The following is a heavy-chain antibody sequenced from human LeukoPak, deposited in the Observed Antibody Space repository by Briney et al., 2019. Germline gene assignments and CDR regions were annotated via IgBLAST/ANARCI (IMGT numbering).Heavy chain of an antibody. D-gene: IGHD6-19*01. V-gene: IGHV3-7*01. Sequence: GGSLRLSCAASGFTFSSYWMSWVRQAPGKGLEWVAKIKQDGSEKYYVDSVKGRFTISRDNAKNSLYLQMNSLRAEDTAVYYCARVWYSSGWYYDYWGQGTLVTVSS. CDR3: ARVWYSSGWYYDY. J-gene: IGHJ4*02. CDR2: IKQDGSEK. CDR1: GFTFSSYW.